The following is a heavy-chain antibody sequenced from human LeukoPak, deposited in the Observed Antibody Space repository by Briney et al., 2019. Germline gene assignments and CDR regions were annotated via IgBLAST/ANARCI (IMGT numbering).Heavy chain of an antibody. D-gene: IGHD7-27*01. CDR1: GFTVSSSF. J-gene: IGHJ4*02. V-gene: IGHV3-53*01. CDR2: IYSGGDT. Sequence: PGRSLRLSCAASGFTVSSSFMTWVRQAPGKGLEWVSVIYSGGDTYYTDSVKGRFTISRDNSKNTLYLQMNSLRADDTAVYFCAKTGGPWDWGQGTLVTVSS. CDR3: AKTGGPWD.